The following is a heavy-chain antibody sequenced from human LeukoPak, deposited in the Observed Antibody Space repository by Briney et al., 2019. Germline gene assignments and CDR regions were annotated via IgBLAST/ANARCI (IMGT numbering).Heavy chain of an antibody. V-gene: IGHV1-2*02. CDR1: GYTFTGYY. D-gene: IGHD6-13*01. J-gene: IGHJ6*03. CDR2: INPNSGGT. CDR3: ASGAGMYSSSWYALDYYYYYMDV. Sequence: ASGKVSCKASGYTFTGYYMHWVRHAPGQGLEWMGWINPNSGGTNYAQKFQGRVTMTRDTSISTAYMELSRLRSDDTAVYYCASGAGMYSSSWYALDYYYYYMDVWGKGTTVTVSS.